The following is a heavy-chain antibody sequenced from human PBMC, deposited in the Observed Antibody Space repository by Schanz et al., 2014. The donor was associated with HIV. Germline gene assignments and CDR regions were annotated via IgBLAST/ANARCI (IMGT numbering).Heavy chain of an antibody. D-gene: IGHD5-12*01. CDR3: TTSLEMATITAFDI. J-gene: IGHJ3*02. Sequence: EVQLVESGGGLVKPGGSLRLSCAASGFTFSNAWMSWVRQAPGKGLEWVGRIKSKIDGGSTDYATPVKGRFTISRDDSKNTLYVQMSSLKTEDTAVYYCTTSLEMATITAFDIWGQGTMVTVSS. V-gene: IGHV3-15*01. CDR1: GFTFSNAW. CDR2: IKSKIDGGST.